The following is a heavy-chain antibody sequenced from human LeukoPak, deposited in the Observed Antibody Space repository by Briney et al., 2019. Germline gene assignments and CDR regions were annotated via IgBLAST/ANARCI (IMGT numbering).Heavy chain of an antibody. V-gene: IGHV4-39*01. J-gene: IGHJ4*02. CDR2: IYYSGST. D-gene: IGHD3-22*01. Sequence: SETLSLTCTVSGGSISSSSYYWCWIRQPPGKGLEWIGSIYYSGSTYYNPSLKSRVTISVDTSKNQFSLKLSSVTAADTAVYYCARRIISSAPTWYFDYWGQGTLVTVSS. CDR3: ARRIISSAPTWYFDY. CDR1: GGSISSSSYY.